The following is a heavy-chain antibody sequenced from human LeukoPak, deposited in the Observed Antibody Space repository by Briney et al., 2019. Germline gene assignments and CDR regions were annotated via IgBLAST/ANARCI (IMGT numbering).Heavy chain of an antibody. Sequence: PSETLSLTCTVSGGSISSYYWSWIRQPPGKGLESIGYIYYSGSTNYNPSLKSRVTISVDTSKNQFSLKLSSVTAADTAVYYCARFRTHWFDPWGQGTLVTVSS. CDR1: GGSISSYY. CDR3: ARFRTHWFDP. V-gene: IGHV4-59*01. J-gene: IGHJ5*02. CDR2: IYYSGST. D-gene: IGHD3/OR15-3a*01.